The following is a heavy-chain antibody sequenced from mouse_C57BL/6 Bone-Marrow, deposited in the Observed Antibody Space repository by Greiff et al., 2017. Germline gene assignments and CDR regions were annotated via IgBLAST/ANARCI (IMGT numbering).Heavy chain of an antibody. Sequence: EVQLQQSGPELVKPGASVKISCKASGYSFTDYNMNWVKLSSGKSLEWIGVINPNYGTTSYNQKFKGKATLTVDQSSSTAYMQLNSLTSEDSAVYYCAREAGYDGYYLAYWGQGTLVTVSA. CDR1: GYSFTDYN. CDR3: AREAGYDGYYLAY. J-gene: IGHJ3*01. D-gene: IGHD2-3*01. CDR2: INPNYGTT. V-gene: IGHV1-39*01.